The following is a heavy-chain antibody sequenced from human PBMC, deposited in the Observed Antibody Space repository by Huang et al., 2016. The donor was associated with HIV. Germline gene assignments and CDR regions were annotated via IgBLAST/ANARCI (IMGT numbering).Heavy chain of an antibody. V-gene: IGHV1-18*01. CDR2: IARHKGNV. CDR3: ARDDNGGFYEVSDAFEI. Sequence: QVQLVQSGAEVKKPGASVKVSCKASGYNFMNYGISWVRHVPGRGREWMGWIARHKGNVRYVKRFQDRVTMTTDTSTSTAYMELGSLTSDDTAVYYCARDDNGGFYEVSDAFEIWGQGTKVTVSS. CDR1: GYNFMNYG. J-gene: IGHJ3*02. D-gene: IGHD3-22*01.